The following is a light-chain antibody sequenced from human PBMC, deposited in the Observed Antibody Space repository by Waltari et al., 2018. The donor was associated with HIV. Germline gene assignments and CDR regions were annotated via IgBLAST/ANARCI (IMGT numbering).Light chain of an antibody. V-gene: IGLV10-54*04. CDR3: SSWDTRLNGWV. J-gene: IGLJ3*02. Sequence: QAGLTQPPSVSKALGQTATLTCTGDKNNVGFQGAAWLKHHQGHPPKLLSYRGNNRPSGVPGRFSASTSGKTASLNNTGLQADDEADYFCSSWDTRLNGWVFGGGTHLTVL. CDR1: KNNVGFQG. CDR2: RGN.